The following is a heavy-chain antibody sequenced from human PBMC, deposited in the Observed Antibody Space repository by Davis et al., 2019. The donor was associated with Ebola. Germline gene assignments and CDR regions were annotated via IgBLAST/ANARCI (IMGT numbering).Heavy chain of an antibody. J-gene: IGHJ4*02. CDR3: ARDVGGRAGY. CDR2: IDTDGSTT. Sequence: GESLKISCAGSGITLRSYWMHWVRQAPGKGLEWVSRIDTDGSTTNYADSVRGRFTISRDNAKNTLFLQMNSLRADDTAVYYCARDVGGRAGYWGQGTLVTVSS. CDR1: GITLRSYW. V-gene: IGHV3-74*01.